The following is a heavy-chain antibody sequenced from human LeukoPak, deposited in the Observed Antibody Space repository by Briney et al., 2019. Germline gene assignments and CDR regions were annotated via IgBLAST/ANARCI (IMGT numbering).Heavy chain of an antibody. Sequence: PGGSLTLSCAASGFTFSSYWMHWVRQPPGKGLVWVSYINSDGSSTSYADSGKGRFTNYRDNAKNTLYLRMNSLRAEGTSVYYCARGGSWIQLCLWGQGTLVTVSS. D-gene: IGHD5-18*01. V-gene: IGHV3-74*01. J-gene: IGHJ4*02. CDR1: GFTFSSYW. CDR3: ARGGSWIQLCL. CDR2: INSDGSST.